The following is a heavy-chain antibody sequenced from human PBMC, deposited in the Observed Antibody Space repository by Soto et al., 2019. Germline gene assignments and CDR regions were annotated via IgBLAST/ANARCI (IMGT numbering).Heavy chain of an antibody. CDR1: GGSISSYY. J-gene: IGHJ6*02. CDR2: IYYSGST. Sequence: SETLSLTCTVSGGSISSYYWSWIRQPPGKGLEWIGYIYYSGSTNYNPSLKSRVTISVDTSKNQFSLKLSSVTAADTAAYYCARHHYYYGMDVWGQGTTVTVSS. CDR3: ARHHYYYGMDV. V-gene: IGHV4-59*08.